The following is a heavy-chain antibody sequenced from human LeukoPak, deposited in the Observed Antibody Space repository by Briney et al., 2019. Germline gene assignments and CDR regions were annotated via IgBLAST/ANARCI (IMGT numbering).Heavy chain of an antibody. D-gene: IGHD3-10*01. J-gene: IGHJ6*03. CDR1: GGTFSSYA. CDR3: ARRTMVRGVPSYYMDV. V-gene: IGHV1-69*05. CDR2: IIPIFGTA. Sequence: SSVKVSCKASGGTFSSYAVSWVRQAPGQGLEWMGGIIPIFGTANYAQKFQGRVTITTDESTSTAYMELSSLRSEDTAVYYCARRTMVRGVPSYYMDVWGKGTTVTVSS.